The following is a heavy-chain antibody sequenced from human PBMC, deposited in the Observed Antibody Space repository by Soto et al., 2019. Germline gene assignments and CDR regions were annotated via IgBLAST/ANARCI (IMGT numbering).Heavy chain of an antibody. CDR1: GYTFTSYG. Sequence: GASVKVSCKASGYTFTSYGISWVRQAPGQGLEWMGWISAYNGNTNYAQKLQGRVTMTTDTSTSTAYMELRSLRSDDTAVYYCARGDDILTGYNVWYFDHWGQGTLVTVSS. D-gene: IGHD3-9*01. CDR3: ARGDDILTGYNVWYFDH. V-gene: IGHV1-18*01. CDR2: ISAYNGNT. J-gene: IGHJ4*02.